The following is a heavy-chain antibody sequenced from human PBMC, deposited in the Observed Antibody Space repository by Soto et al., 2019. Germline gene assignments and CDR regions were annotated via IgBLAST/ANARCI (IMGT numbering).Heavy chain of an antibody. CDR2: IDGDSGDT. V-gene: IGHV1-2*04. CDR3: ARTPNNGRAGVYGMDV. Sequence: QVLLVQSGAEVKKPGASVKVSCKASGYTFTDYYIHWVRQAPGQGLEGMGWIDGDSGDTKYAQNFQDWVTMTRDTPINTAYMELSRLTSDDTAVYYCARTPNNGRAGVYGMDVWGQGTTVIVSS. D-gene: IGHD1-26*01. J-gene: IGHJ6*02. CDR1: GYTFTDYY.